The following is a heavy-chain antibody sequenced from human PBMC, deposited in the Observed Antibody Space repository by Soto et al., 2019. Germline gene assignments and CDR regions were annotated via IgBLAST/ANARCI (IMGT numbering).Heavy chain of an antibody. Sequence: QVQLVQSGAEVKKPGASVKVSCKASGYTFTSYAMHWVRQAPGQRLEWMGWINAGNGNTKYSQKFQGRVTITRDTSASTAYMELSSLRSEDTAVYYCARVIGGRYYFDYWGQGTLVTVSS. J-gene: IGHJ4*02. CDR1: GYTFTSYA. CDR3: ARVIGGRYYFDY. V-gene: IGHV1-3*01. D-gene: IGHD6-19*01. CDR2: INAGNGNT.